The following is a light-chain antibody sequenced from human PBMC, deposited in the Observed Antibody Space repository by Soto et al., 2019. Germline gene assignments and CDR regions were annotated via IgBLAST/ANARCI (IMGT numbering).Light chain of an antibody. Sequence: AIRMTQSPSSLSASTGDRVTITCRASQGISSYLAWYQQKPGKAPKLLIYAASTLQSGVPSRFSGSGSGTDFTLTISCLQSEDFATYYCQQRLMTFGQGTKVDIK. CDR1: QGISSY. J-gene: IGKJ1*01. V-gene: IGKV1-8*01. CDR2: AAS. CDR3: QQRLMT.